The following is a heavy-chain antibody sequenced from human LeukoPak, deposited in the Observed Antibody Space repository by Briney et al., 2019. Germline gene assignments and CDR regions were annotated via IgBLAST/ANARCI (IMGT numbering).Heavy chain of an antibody. D-gene: IGHD1-26*01. V-gene: IGHV4-38-2*02. Sequence: SETLSLTCTVSGYSISSGYYWGWIRQPPGKGLEWIGSIYYSGSTYYNPSLKSRVTISVDTSKNQFSLKLSSVTAADTAVYYCAVFSGSYSLVSYYYYYMDVWGKGTTVTVSS. J-gene: IGHJ6*03. CDR1: GYSISSGYY. CDR2: IYYSGST. CDR3: AVFSGSYSLVSYYYYYMDV.